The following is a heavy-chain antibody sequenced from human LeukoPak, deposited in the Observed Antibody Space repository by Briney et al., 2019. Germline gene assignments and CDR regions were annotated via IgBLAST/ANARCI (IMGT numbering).Heavy chain of an antibody. CDR2: IFYSGST. J-gene: IGHJ4*02. Sequence: PSETLSLTCTVSGGSISTSSYYWGWVRQPPGKGLEWIGNIFYSGSTYYSPSLKSRVTISLDTSRNQFSLKLSSVTAADTAVYYCARVIVVPAAHYFDYWGQGTLVTVSS. V-gene: IGHV4-39*07. D-gene: IGHD2-2*01. CDR1: GGSISTSSYY. CDR3: ARVIVVPAAHYFDY.